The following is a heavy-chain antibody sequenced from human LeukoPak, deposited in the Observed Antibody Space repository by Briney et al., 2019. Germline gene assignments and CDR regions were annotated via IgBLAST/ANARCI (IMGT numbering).Heavy chain of an antibody. CDR2: INPNSGGT. CDR3: ARDKGVGAYFDY. Sequence: ASVTVSCTASGYTFTVYYMHWVRQAPGQGLEWMGWINPNSGGTNYAQKFQGRVTMTRDTSISTAYMELSRLRSDDTAVYYCARDKGVGAYFDYWGQGTLVTVSS. J-gene: IGHJ4*02. D-gene: IGHD1-26*01. CDR1: GYTFTVYY. V-gene: IGHV1-2*02.